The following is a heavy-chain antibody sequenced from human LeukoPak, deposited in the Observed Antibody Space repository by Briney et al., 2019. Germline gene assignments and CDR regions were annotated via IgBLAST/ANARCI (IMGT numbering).Heavy chain of an antibody. CDR2: ISGSGGST. CDR1: GFTFSSYG. V-gene: IGHV3-23*01. Sequence: GGSLRLSCAASGFTFSSYGMSWVRQAPGKGLEWVSAISGSGGSTYYADSVKGRFTISRDNSKNTLYLQMNSLRAEDTAVYYCAKQGGELLWFGEPARDWFDPWGQGTLVTVSS. CDR3: AKQGGELLWFGEPARDWFDP. J-gene: IGHJ5*02. D-gene: IGHD3-10*01.